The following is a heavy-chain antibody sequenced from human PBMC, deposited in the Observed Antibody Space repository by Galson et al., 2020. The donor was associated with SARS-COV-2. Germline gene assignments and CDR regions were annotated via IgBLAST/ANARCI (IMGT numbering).Heavy chain of an antibody. CDR1: GFTFSSYG. D-gene: IGHD2-2*01. CDR3: AKDRREVYQLLFDVDTTVSPY. V-gene: IGHV3-33*05. CDR2: ISYDGSKK. J-gene: IGHJ4*02. Sequence: GESLKISCAASGFTFSSYGMHWVRQAPGKGLEWVAVISYDGSKKYYVDSVKGRFTISRDNSKNTLYFQMNSLRAEDTAVYYCAKDRREVYQLLFDVDTTVSPYWGQGTLVTVSS.